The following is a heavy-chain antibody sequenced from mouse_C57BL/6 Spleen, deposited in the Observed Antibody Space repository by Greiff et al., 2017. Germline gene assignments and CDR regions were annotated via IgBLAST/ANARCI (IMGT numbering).Heavy chain of an antibody. V-gene: IGHV5-17*01. CDR3: ARRAQYGSLFDY. D-gene: IGHD1-1*01. J-gene: IGHJ2*01. CDR1: GFTFSDYG. CDR2: ISSGSSTI. Sequence: EVKLVESGGGLVKPGGSLKLSCAASGFTFSDYGMHWVRQAPEKGLEWVAYISSGSSTIYYADTVKGRFTISRDNAKNTLFLQMTSLRSEDTAMYYCARRAQYGSLFDYWGQGTTLTVSS.